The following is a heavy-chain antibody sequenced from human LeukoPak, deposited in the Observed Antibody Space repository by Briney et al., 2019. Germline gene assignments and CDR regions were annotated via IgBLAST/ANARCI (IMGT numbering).Heavy chain of an antibody. V-gene: IGHV4-59*01. Sequence: PSETLFLTCTVSGGSISSYYWSWIRQPPGKGLEWIGYIYYSGSTNYNPSLKSRVTISVDTSKNQFSLKLSSVTAADTAVYYCARGMTAFFDYWGQGTLVTVSS. CDR3: ARGMTAFFDY. CDR2: IYYSGST. CDR1: GGSISSYY. D-gene: IGHD5-18*01. J-gene: IGHJ4*02.